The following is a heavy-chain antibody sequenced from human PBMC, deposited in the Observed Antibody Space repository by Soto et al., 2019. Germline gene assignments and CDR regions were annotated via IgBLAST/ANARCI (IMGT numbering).Heavy chain of an antibody. J-gene: IGHJ5*02. D-gene: IGHD3-22*01. Sequence: SETLSLTCTVSGRSFSSSTYYWGWIRQPPGKGLEWIGSMYSGGNTYYNPSLKSRVTVSVDTSKNHFSLKLTSVTAADTAMYYCARQPYDSTGSYYGAWGQGTLVTVSS. CDR2: MYSGGNT. CDR3: ARQPYDSTGSYYGA. CDR1: GRSFSSSTYY. V-gene: IGHV4-39*01.